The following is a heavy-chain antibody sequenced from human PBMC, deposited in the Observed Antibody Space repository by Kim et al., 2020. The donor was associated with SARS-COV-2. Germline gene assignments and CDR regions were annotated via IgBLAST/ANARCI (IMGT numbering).Heavy chain of an antibody. CDR1: GFTFSDYY. CDR3: ARTRRSRVTIFGVVITSDDYYYYMDV. Sequence: GGSLRLSCAASGFTFSDYYMSWIRQAPGKGLEWVSYISSSGSTIYYADSVKGRFTISRDNAKNSLYLQMNSLRAEDTAVYYCARTRRSRVTIFGVVITSDDYYYYMDVWGKGTTVTVSS. V-gene: IGHV3-11*01. D-gene: IGHD3-3*01. J-gene: IGHJ6*03. CDR2: ISSSGSTI.